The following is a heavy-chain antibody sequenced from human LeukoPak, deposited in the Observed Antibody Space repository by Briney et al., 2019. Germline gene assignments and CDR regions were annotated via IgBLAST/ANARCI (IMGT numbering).Heavy chain of an antibody. Sequence: SETLSLTCTVSGGSISSYYWTWIRQPAGKGLEWIGSGTTNYNPSLKSRVTMSVDRSKNQLSLKLRSVTAADTAVYYCARNHDRDAFDIWGQGTLVTVSS. CDR1: GGSISSYY. D-gene: IGHD3-3*01. CDR3: ARNHDRDAFDI. CDR2: GTT. V-gene: IGHV4-4*07. J-gene: IGHJ3*02.